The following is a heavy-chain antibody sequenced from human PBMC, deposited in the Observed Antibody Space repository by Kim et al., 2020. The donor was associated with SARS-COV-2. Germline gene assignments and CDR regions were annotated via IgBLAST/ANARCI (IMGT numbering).Heavy chain of an antibody. D-gene: IGHD3-16*01. CDR2: FYSGGSI. J-gene: IGHJ6*02. CDR1: GFTVSSNY. Sequence: GGSLRLSCVASGFTVSSNYMNWVRQAPGKGLEWVSVFYSGGSIYYADSVEGRFTISRDNSKNTLYLQMNNLRVEDTAVYYCARGPGGNYVHSYYGMDVWGQGTTVTVSS. V-gene: IGHV3-66*01. CDR3: ARGPGGNYVHSYYGMDV.